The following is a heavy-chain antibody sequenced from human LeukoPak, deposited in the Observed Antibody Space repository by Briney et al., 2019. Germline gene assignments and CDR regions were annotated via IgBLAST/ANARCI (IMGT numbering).Heavy chain of an antibody. CDR1: GYTFNTDG. Sequence: ASVKVSCKASGYTFNTDGMSWVRQAPGQGLEWRGWISDYNSNTIYAQKLQGRVTMTTDTSTSTAYMELRSLRSDDTAVYFCARELSDYSSGWTIYAMDVWGQGTTVIVSS. J-gene: IGHJ6*02. D-gene: IGHD6-19*01. CDR3: ARELSDYSSGWTIYAMDV. CDR2: ISDYNSNT. V-gene: IGHV1-18*01.